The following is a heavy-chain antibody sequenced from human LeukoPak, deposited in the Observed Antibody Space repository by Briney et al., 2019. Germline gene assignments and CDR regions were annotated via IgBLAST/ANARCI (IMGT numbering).Heavy chain of an antibody. D-gene: IGHD6-19*01. CDR1: GGSISSGDYY. CDR3: ARAMYSSGWYGDY. CDR2: IYYSGST. V-gene: IGHV4-30-4*08. Sequence: AQTLSLTCTVSGGSISSGDYYWSWIRQPPGKGLEWIGYIYYSGSTYYNPSLKSRVTISVDTSKNQFSLKLSSVTAADTAVYYCARAMYSSGWYGDYWGQGTLVTVSS. J-gene: IGHJ4*02.